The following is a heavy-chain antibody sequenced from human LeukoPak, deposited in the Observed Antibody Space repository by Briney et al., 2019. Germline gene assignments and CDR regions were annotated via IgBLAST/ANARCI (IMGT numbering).Heavy chain of an antibody. CDR2: INPNSGGT. Sequence: GASVKVSCKASGYTFTSYYMHWVRQAPGQGLEWMGWINPNSGGTNYAQKFQGRVTMTRDTSISTAYMELSRLRSDDTAVYYCARGDYDFWSGPPLFDPWGQGTLVTVSS. J-gene: IGHJ5*02. CDR3: ARGDYDFWSGPPLFDP. D-gene: IGHD3-3*01. CDR1: GYTFTSYY. V-gene: IGHV1-2*02.